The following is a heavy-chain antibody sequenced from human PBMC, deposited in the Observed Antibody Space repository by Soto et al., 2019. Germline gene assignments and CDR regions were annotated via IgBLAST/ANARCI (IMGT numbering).Heavy chain of an antibody. Sequence: SETLSLTCVVSGGSISSDIWWSWVRQPPGKGLEWIGEIYYTGSANYNPSLRSRVTMSVDKSNNQFSLKLSSVTAADTAVYYCARSGKIIAARGFDYWGQGTLVSVSS. CDR1: GGSISSDIW. CDR2: IYYTGSA. J-gene: IGHJ4*02. D-gene: IGHD6-6*01. CDR3: ARSGKIIAARGFDY. V-gene: IGHV4-4*02.